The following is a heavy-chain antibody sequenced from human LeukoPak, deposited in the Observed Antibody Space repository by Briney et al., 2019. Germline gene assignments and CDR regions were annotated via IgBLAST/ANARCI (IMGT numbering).Heavy chain of an antibody. CDR1: GFTFSSYA. CDR2: ISGSGGST. Sequence: GGSLRLXCAASGFTFSSYAMSWVRQAPGKGLEWVSAISGSGGSTYYADSVKGRFTISRDNSKNTLYLQMNSLRAEDTAVYYCAKGRDSSGYYCAFDIWGQGTMVTVSS. V-gene: IGHV3-23*01. D-gene: IGHD3-22*01. J-gene: IGHJ3*02. CDR3: AKGRDSSGYYCAFDI.